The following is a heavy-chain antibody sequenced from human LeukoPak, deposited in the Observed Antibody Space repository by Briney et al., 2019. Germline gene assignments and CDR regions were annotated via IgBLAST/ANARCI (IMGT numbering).Heavy chain of an antibody. CDR2: ISSSSSIV. V-gene: IGHV3-48*01. CDR1: GFTFSSYS. D-gene: IGHD6-6*01. CDR3: ARVLLGSSHLYYYYYYYMDV. Sequence: PGGSLRLSCAASGFTFSSYSMNWVRQAPGKGLEWVSYISSSSSIVYYADSVKGRFTISRDNAKNSLYLQMNSLRAEDTAVYYCARVLLGSSHLYYYYYYYMDVWGKGTTVTVSS. J-gene: IGHJ6*03.